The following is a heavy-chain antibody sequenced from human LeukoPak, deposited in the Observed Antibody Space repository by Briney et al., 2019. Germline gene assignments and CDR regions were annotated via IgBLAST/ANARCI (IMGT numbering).Heavy chain of an antibody. J-gene: IGHJ4*02. CDR3: ATWFGELSSPLDY. Sequence: GGSLRLSCAASGFTFSSYGMHWVRQAPGKGLEWVAVIAYDGSNKYYADSVKGRFTISRDNSKNTLYLQMNSLRAEDTAVYYCATWFGELSSPLDYWGQGTLVTVSS. D-gene: IGHD3-10*01. CDR1: GFTFSSYG. V-gene: IGHV3-30*03. CDR2: IAYDGSNK.